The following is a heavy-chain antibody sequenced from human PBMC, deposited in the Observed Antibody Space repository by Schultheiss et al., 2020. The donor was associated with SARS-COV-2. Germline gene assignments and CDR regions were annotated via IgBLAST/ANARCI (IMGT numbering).Heavy chain of an antibody. CDR2: IWYDGSNK. J-gene: IGHJ4*02. CDR1: GFIFSDFG. Sequence: GGSLRLSCVASGFIFSDFGLHWVRQAPGRGLEWVAVIWYDGSNKYYADSVKGRFTISRDNSKNTLYLQMNSLRAEDTAVYYCAKDLSYYDSSGYWSIDYWGQGTLVTVSS. V-gene: IGHV3-30*02. CDR3: AKDLSYYDSSGYWSIDY. D-gene: IGHD3-22*01.